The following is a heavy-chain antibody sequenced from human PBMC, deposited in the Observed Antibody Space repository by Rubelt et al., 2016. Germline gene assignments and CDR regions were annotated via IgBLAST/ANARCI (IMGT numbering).Heavy chain of an antibody. V-gene: IGHV1-3*01. CDR3: ARGARRYSMDPRNAFDI. CDR2: INAGYGDT. D-gene: IGHD4-11*01. Sequence: PGDSVKVSCKASGYTFSSYAIHWVRQAPGQRLEWMGWINAGYGDTRYSPNFQGRLTITRDTSATTAYMELSSLRSDDTAVYYCARGARRYSMDPRNAFDIWGQGTMVTVSS. J-gene: IGHJ3*02. CDR1: GYTFSSYA.